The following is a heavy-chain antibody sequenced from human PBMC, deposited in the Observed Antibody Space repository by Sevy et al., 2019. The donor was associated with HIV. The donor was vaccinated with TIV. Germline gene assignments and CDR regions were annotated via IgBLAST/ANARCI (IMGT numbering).Heavy chain of an antibody. CDR1: GGSVSSGSYY. Sequence: SETLSLTCTVSGGSVSSGSYYWSWIRQPPGKGLEWIGYIYYSGSTNYNPSLKSRVTISVDTSKNQFSLKLSSVTAADTAVYYCARDPSYDFWSGYRWSDVWGQWTTVTVSS. CDR2: IYYSGST. D-gene: IGHD3-3*01. V-gene: IGHV4-61*01. CDR3: ARDPSYDFWSGYRWSDV. J-gene: IGHJ6*02.